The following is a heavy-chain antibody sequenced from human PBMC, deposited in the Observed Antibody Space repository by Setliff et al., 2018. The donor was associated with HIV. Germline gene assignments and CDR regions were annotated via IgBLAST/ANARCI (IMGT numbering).Heavy chain of an antibody. CDR2: VYHSGTT. CDR3: ARGGVGPATYASAFDV. D-gene: IGHD3-16*01. J-gene: IGHJ3*01. V-gene: IGHV4-38-2*01. Sequence: SETLSLTCDVSGLSISSGYYWGWIRQSPGKGLEWIGVVYHSGTTYYNPSLKSRVAILVDMSKTQFSLRLSSVIAADTAVYYCARGGVGPATYASAFDVWGLGTQVTVSS. CDR1: GLSISSGYY.